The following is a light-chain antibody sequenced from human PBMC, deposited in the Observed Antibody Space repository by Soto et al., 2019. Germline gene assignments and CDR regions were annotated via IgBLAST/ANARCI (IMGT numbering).Light chain of an antibody. J-gene: IGKJ5*01. Sequence: EIVLTQSPGTLSLSPGDRATVSCRASQSVSSSFLAWYQQKVGQAPRLLIYGASSRATGIPDRFSGSGSGTDFTLTISRLEPEDFAVYYCQQYGSSPRTFGQGTRLEIK. CDR1: QSVSSSF. CDR2: GAS. V-gene: IGKV3-20*01. CDR3: QQYGSSPRT.